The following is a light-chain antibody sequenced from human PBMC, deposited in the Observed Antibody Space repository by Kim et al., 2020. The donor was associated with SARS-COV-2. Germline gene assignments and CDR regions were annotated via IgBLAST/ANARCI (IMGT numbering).Light chain of an antibody. J-gene: IGLJ1*01. V-gene: IGLV2-23*02. CDR1: SSDVGSYNL. CDR3: CSYTGSSTYV. Sequence: QSALTQPASVSGSAGQSITISCTGTSSDVGSYNLVSWYQQHPGKAPKLMIYEVSKRPSGVSNRFSGSKSDNTASLTISGLQADDEADYYCCSYTGSSTYVFGTGTKVTVL. CDR2: EVS.